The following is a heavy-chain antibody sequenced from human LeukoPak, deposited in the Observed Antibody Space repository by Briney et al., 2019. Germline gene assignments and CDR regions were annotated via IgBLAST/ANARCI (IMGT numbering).Heavy chain of an antibody. J-gene: IGHJ4*02. V-gene: IGHV3-30*02. CDR1: GFSLSIYG. Sequence: PGGSLRLSCAASGFSLSIYGMRWVRQPPGKGLEWVAFIRYDGSDKYYADSVKGRFTVSRDNSKNTLYLQMNSLRAEGPTLYYCAKASGKAGYWSSISCHYTFDYWGEGTLVTVSS. CDR2: IRYDGSDK. D-gene: IGHD2-2*01. CDR3: AKASGKAGYWSSISCHYTFDY.